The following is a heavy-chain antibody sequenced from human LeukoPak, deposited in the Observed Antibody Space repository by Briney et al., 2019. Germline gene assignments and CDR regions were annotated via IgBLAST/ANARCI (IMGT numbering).Heavy chain of an antibody. CDR2: ITGGGDT. CDR1: GFTFSTRA. V-gene: IGHV3-23*01. CDR3: AKANWVSNADAVW. J-gene: IGHJ4*02. D-gene: IGHD2-2*01. Sequence: PGGSLRLSCAASGFTFSTRAMSWVRQAPGRGLEWVSSITGGGDTFYADSVKGRCTLSRDDSRNTVYLQLNNLSVDDTAVYYCAKANWVSNADAVWWGQGTLVTVSS.